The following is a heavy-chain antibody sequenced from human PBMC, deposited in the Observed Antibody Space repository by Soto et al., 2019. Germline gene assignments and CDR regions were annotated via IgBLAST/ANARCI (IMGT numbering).Heavy chain of an antibody. CDR1: GGTVASSHW. CDR3: VRAHALGFSNWFDP. D-gene: IGHD3-10*01. V-gene: IGHV4-4*02. CDR2: VYHTGDT. J-gene: IGHJ5*02. Sequence: SETLSLTCGVSGGTVASSHWWSWVRQSPGGGLEWIGNVYHTGDTNLNPSLQSRVTISVDTSASTAYMDLARLKSDDTAVYYCVRAHALGFSNWFDPWGRGTLVTVSS.